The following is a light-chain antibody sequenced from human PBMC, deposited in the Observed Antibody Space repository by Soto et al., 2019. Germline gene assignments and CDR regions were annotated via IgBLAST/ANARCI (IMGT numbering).Light chain of an antibody. Sequence: QSALTQPASVSGSPGQSITISCTGTSSDVGGYNYVSWYQQHPGKAPKLMIYEVTNRPSGVSNRFSGSKSGNTASLTISGLLAEDEADYYCNSYTSSSTSVLGTGTKLTVL. CDR2: EVT. CDR3: NSYTSSSTSV. CDR1: SSDVGGYNY. V-gene: IGLV2-14*01. J-gene: IGLJ1*01.